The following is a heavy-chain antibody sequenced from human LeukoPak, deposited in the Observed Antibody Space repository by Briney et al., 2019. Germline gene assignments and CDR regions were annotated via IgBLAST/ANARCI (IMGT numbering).Heavy chain of an antibody. Sequence: GGSLRLSCAASGFTFSSYAMSWVRQAPGKGLEWVSAISGSGGSTYYADSVKGRFTISRDNAKNSLYLQMNSLRAEDTAVYYCARDGSYYDYVWGSYRLTPPIDYWGQGTLVTVSS. V-gene: IGHV3-23*01. D-gene: IGHD3-16*02. CDR2: ISGSGGST. CDR3: ARDGSYYDYVWGSYRLTPPIDY. CDR1: GFTFSSYA. J-gene: IGHJ4*02.